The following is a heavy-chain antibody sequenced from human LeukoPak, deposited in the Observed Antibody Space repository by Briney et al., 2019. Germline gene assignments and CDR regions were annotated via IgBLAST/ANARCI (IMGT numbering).Heavy chain of an antibody. CDR3: AITGTTNWFDP. CDR2: ISSSSSYI. D-gene: IGHD1-7*01. CDR1: GFTFSSYS. J-gene: IGHJ5*02. Sequence: PGESLTLSCTASGFTFSSYSMNWVRQAPGTGQEWVSSISSSSSYIYYADSVKGRFTISRDNAKNSLYLQMNSLRAEDTAVYYCAITGTTNWFDPWGQGTLVTVSS. V-gene: IGHV3-21*01.